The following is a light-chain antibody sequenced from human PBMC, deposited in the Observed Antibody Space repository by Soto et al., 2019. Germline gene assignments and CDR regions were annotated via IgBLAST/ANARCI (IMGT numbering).Light chain of an antibody. J-gene: IGLJ2*01. Sequence: QSALIQPASVSGSPGQSITISCTGTTSDVGGYNHVSWFQQHPGKVPKLMIYDVNNRPSGVSNRFSGSKSGNTASLTISGLQAEDEAAYYCSSYTNTNTLVFGGGTKLTVL. CDR1: TSDVGGYNH. CDR2: DVN. CDR3: SSYTNTNTLV. V-gene: IGLV2-14*01.